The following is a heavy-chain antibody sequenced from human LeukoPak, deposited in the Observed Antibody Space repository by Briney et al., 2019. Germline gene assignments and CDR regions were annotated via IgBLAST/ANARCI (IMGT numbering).Heavy chain of an antibody. J-gene: IGHJ4*02. CDR2: IYSGGTT. Sequence: GGSLRLSCAASGFTVSNSYMSWVRQAPGKGLEWVPVIYSGGTTYYADSVKGRFAISRDNSKNTLYLQMNSLRAEDTAVYYCARRGYSGYVDYFDYWGQGTLVTVSS. D-gene: IGHD5-12*01. CDR1: GFTVSNSY. V-gene: IGHV3-66*01. CDR3: ARRGYSGYVDYFDY.